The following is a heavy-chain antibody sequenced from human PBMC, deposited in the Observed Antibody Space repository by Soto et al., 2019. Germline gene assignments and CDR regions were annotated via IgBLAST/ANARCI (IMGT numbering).Heavy chain of an antibody. CDR1: GFTFSSYA. CDR2: ISGSGGST. CDR3: AKDHTAMVISWWFDP. V-gene: IGHV3-23*01. D-gene: IGHD5-18*01. J-gene: IGHJ5*02. Sequence: EVQLLESGGGLVQPGGSLRLSCAASGFTFSSYAMSWVRQAPGQGLEWVSAISGSGGSTYYADSVKGRFTISRDNSKNTLYLQMNSLRAEDTAVYYCAKDHTAMVISWWFDPWGQGTLVTVSS.